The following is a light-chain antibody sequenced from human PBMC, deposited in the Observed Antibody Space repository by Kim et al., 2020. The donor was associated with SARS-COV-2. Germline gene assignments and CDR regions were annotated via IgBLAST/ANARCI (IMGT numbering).Light chain of an antibody. V-gene: IGKV3-11*01. CDR2: DAS. J-gene: IGKJ4*01. Sequence: LSLSPGQRAPLSRRASQSVSTSLAWYQQQPGQAPKLLIYDASKRATGIPARFSGSGSGTDFTLTISSLQPEDFAVYFCQQRSNWLTFGGGTKLEI. CDR1: QSVSTS. CDR3: QQRSNWLT.